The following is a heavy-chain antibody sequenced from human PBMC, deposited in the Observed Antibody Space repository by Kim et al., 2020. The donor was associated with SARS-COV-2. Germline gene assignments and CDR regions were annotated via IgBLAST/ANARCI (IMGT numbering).Heavy chain of an antibody. Sequence: ASVKVSCKASGYTFTSYYMHWVRQAPGQGLEWMGIINPSGGSTSYAQKFQGRVTMTRDTSTSTVYMELSSLRSEDTAVYYCARDIRARLYYYGSGSPIPYYFDYWGQGTLVTVSS. D-gene: IGHD3-10*01. CDR1: GYTFTSYY. CDR2: INPSGGST. CDR3: ARDIRARLYYYGSGSPIPYYFDY. V-gene: IGHV1-46*01. J-gene: IGHJ4*02.